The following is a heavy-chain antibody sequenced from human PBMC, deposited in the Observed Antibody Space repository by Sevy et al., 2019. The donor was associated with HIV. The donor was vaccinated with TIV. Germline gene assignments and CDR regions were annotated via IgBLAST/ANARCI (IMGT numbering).Heavy chain of an antibody. D-gene: IGHD3-10*01. CDR1: GLNVSDYF. V-gene: IGHV3-11*01. CDR2: ISSSGTII. J-gene: IGHJ4*02. CDR3: ARDLASGSFFSLYFDY. Sequence: GGSLRLSCAASGLNVSDYFMSWIRQAPGKRPEWVSYISSSGTIIYYADSVKGRFTIWRDNAKNSLYLQMNSLRAEDTAIYYCARDLASGSFFSLYFDYWGQGTLVTVSS.